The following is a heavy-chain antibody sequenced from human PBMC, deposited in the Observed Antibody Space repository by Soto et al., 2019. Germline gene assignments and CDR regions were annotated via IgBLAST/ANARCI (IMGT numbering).Heavy chain of an antibody. CDR3: AKDPLPFAPTTVTTDY. CDR2: ISGSGGST. Sequence: PGGSLRLSCAASGFTFSSYAMSWVRQAPGKGLEWVSAISGSGGSTYYADSVKGRFTISRDNSKNTLYLQMNSLRAEDTAVYYCAKDPLPFAPTTVTTDYWGQGTLVTVSS. CDR1: GFTFSSYA. J-gene: IGHJ4*02. D-gene: IGHD4-17*01. V-gene: IGHV3-23*01.